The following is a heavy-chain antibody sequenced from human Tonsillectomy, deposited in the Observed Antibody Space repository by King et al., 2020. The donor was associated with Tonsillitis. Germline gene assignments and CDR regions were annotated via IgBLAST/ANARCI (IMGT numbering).Heavy chain of an antibody. Sequence: VQLQESGPGLVKPSQTLSLTCTVSGGSISSGGYYWSWIRQYPGKGLEWIGYIYYSGSTYYNPSLKSRVTISVDTSKNQFSLKLSSVTAADTAVYYCARLGGWVYAFDYWGQGTLVTVSS. V-gene: IGHV4-31*03. CDR3: ARLGGWVYAFDY. CDR1: GGSISSGGYY. J-gene: IGHJ4*02. D-gene: IGHD2-8*01. CDR2: IYYSGST.